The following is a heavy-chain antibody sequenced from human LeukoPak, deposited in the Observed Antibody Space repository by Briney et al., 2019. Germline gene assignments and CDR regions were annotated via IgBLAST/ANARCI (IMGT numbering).Heavy chain of an antibody. CDR3: ARGPLPDTVTTRYFDY. CDR2: INDSGNT. Sequence: SETLSLTCAVYGGSFSGYYWIWIRQPRGKELEWIGEINDSGNTKYNPSLKSRVTISVDSSKSQFSLKLRSVTAADTAVYYCARGPLPDTVTTRYFDYWGQGTLVTVSS. V-gene: IGHV4-34*01. CDR1: GGSFSGYY. D-gene: IGHD4-17*01. J-gene: IGHJ4*02.